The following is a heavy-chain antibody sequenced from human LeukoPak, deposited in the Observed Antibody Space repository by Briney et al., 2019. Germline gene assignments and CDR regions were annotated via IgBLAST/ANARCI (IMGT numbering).Heavy chain of an antibody. CDR3: ARGGLTYYYDSSGYSGLNDAFDI. V-gene: IGHV3-53*01. CDR2: IYSGGST. D-gene: IGHD3-22*01. J-gene: IGHJ3*02. Sequence: GGSLRLSCAASGFTVSSNYMSWVRQAPGKGLEWVSVIYSGGSTYYADSVKGRFTISRDNSKNTLYLQMNSLRAEDTAVYYCARGGLTYYYDSSGYSGLNDAFDIWGQGTMVTVSS. CDR1: GFTVSSNY.